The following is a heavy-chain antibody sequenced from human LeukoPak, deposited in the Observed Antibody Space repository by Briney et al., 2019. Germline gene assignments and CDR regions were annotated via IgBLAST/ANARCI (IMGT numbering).Heavy chain of an antibody. D-gene: IGHD3-10*01. V-gene: IGHV3-9*01. CDR2: ISWNSGSI. Sequence: GGSLRLSCAASGFTFDDYAMHWVRQAPGKGLEWVSGISWNSGSIGYADSVKGRFTISRDNAKNSLYLQMKSLRAEDTALYYCAKDTKYRFGELLGLFDSWGQGTLVTVSS. CDR1: GFTFDDYA. CDR3: AKDTKYRFGELLGLFDS. J-gene: IGHJ4*02.